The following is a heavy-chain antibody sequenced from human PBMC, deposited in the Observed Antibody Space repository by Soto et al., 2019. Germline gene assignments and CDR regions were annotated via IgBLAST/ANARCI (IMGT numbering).Heavy chain of an antibody. V-gene: IGHV5-51*01. J-gene: IGHJ3*02. CDR3: ARPIVPQGYAFDI. Sequence: PGESLKISCKGSGYSFTSYWIGWVRQMPGKGLEWMGIIYPGDSDTRYSPSFQGQVTISADKSISTAYLQWSSLKASDTAMYYCARPIVPQGYAFDIWGQGTMVTVSS. CDR1: GYSFTSYW. D-gene: IGHD2-15*01. CDR2: IYPGDSDT.